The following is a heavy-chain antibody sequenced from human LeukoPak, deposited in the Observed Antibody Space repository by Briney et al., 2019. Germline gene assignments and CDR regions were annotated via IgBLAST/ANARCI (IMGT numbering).Heavy chain of an antibody. V-gene: IGHV3-23*01. CDR1: GFTFSDYG. Sequence: QAGGSLRLSCAASGFTFSDYGMSWVRQAPGKGLEWFSTINDGGTITYYADSVKGRFTISRDNSKNTLFLQMSSLRADDTAVYYCAKSRGSGSNMARGVNFDYWGQGTLVTVSS. D-gene: IGHD3-10*01. CDR3: AKSRGSGSNMARGVNFDY. CDR2: INDGGTIT. J-gene: IGHJ4*02.